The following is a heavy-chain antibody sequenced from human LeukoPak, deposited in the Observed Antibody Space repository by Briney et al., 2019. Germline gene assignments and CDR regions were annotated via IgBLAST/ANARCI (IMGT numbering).Heavy chain of an antibody. V-gene: IGHV3-30*18. CDR1: GFTFSSYG. Sequence: GGSLRLSCAASGFTFSSYGMHWVRQAPGKGLEWVAVISYDGSNKYYADSVKGRFTISRDNSKNTLYLQMNSLRAEDTAVYYCAKGAPYYYDSSGYPGFDPWGQGTLVTVSS. CDR2: ISYDGSNK. J-gene: IGHJ5*02. D-gene: IGHD3-22*01. CDR3: AKGAPYYYDSSGYPGFDP.